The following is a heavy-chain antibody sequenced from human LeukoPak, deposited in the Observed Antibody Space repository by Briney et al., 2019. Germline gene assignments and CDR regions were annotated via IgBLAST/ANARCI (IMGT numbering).Heavy chain of an antibody. D-gene: IGHD3-22*01. V-gene: IGHV3-74*01. CDR3: ARVPFDYYDSSGPFDY. CDR2: INSDGSST. J-gene: IGHJ4*02. CDR1: GFTFSSYW. Sequence: GGSLRLSCAASGFTFSSYWMHWVRHAPGKGLVWVSRINSDGSSTSYADSVKGRLTISRDNAKNTLYLQMNSLRAEDTAVYYCARVPFDYYDSSGPFDYWGQGTLVTVSS.